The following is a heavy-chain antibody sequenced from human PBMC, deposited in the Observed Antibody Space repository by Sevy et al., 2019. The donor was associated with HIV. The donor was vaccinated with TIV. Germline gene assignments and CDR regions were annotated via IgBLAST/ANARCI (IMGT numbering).Heavy chain of an antibody. D-gene: IGHD3-10*01. CDR3: ARHHYQKTIRGNFDI. CDR2: IRSGGSPI. V-gene: IGHV3-11*01. J-gene: IGHJ3*02. CDR1: GFTFSDHY. Sequence: GGSLRLSCAASGFTFSDHYMTWIRQAPGKGLESVAYIRSGGSPIFYADSVKGRFIISRDNTKNALYLQMNILRADDTAVYYCARHHYQKTIRGNFDIWGQGTMVTVSS.